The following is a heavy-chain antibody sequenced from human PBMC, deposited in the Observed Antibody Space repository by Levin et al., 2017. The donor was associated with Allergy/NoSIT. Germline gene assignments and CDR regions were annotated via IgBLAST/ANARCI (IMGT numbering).Heavy chain of an antibody. D-gene: IGHD1-26*01. CDR3: VRGRRYSGDSVNFDS. J-gene: IGHJ4*02. Sequence: GGSLRLSCTASGFIFSDHYMDWVRQAPGQGLEWVARIRNKAAGYSIVYAASVKVRFIISRDDSKNSMYLQMNSLKVEDSAVYYCVRGRRYSGDSVNFDSWGQGTLVTVSS. CDR1: GFIFSDHY. CDR2: IRNKAAGYSI. V-gene: IGHV3-72*01.